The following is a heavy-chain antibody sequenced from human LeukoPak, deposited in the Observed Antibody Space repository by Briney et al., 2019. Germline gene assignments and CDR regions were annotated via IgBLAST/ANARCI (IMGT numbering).Heavy chain of an antibody. Sequence: GESLKISCKGSGYSFTSYWIGWVRQMPGKGLEWMGIIYPGDSDTRYSPSFQGQVTISADRSISTAYLQWSSLKASDTAMYYCARGFYGGYYYYYYMDVWGKGTTVTVSS. CDR1: GYSFTSYW. V-gene: IGHV5-51*01. D-gene: IGHD4/OR15-4a*01. CDR3: ARGFYGGYYYYYYMDV. CDR2: IYPGDSDT. J-gene: IGHJ6*03.